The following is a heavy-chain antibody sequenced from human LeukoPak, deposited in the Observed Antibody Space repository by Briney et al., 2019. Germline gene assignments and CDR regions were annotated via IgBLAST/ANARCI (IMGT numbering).Heavy chain of an antibody. V-gene: IGHV3-23*01. J-gene: IGHJ5*02. Sequence: EGSLRLSCAASGFTFSSYAMSWVRQAPGKGLEWVSAISGSGGSTYYADSVKGRFTISRDNSKNTLYLQMNSLRAEDTAVYYCANRKCSTSCYFSTWGQGTLVTVSS. CDR3: ANRKCSTSCYFST. CDR2: ISGSGGST. D-gene: IGHD2-2*01. CDR1: GFTFSSYA.